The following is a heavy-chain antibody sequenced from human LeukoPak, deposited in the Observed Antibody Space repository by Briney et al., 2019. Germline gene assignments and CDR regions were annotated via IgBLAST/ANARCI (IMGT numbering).Heavy chain of an antibody. CDR2: IWYDGSNK. CDR1: GFTFSSYG. CDR3: VKSSGSSWYMFDY. J-gene: IGHJ4*02. Sequence: GGSLRLSCAASGFTFSSYGMHWVRQAPGKGLEWVAVIWYDGSNKYYADSVKGRFTISRDNSKNTLYLQMSTLRAEDTAVYYCVKSSGSSWYMFDYWGQGTLVTVSS. V-gene: IGHV3-30*02. D-gene: IGHD6-13*01.